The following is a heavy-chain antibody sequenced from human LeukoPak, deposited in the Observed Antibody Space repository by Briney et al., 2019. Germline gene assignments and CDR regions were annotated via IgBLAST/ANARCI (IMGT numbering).Heavy chain of an antibody. V-gene: IGHV4-39*01. CDR1: GASISSSGYY. CDR3: ARHEYSGSYYGLSWFDP. CDR2: IYYSGST. D-gene: IGHD1-26*01. J-gene: IGHJ5*02. Sequence: SETLSLTCTVSGASISSSGYYWGWIRQPPGKGLEWIASIYYSGSTYYNPSLKSRVTIYVDTSKNQLSLKLSSLTAADTAVYYCARHEYSGSYYGLSWFDPWGQGTLVTVSS.